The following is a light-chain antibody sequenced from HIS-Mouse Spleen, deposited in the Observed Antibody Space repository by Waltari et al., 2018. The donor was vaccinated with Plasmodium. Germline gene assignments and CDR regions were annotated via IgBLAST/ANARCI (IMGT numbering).Light chain of an antibody. V-gene: IGLV3-10*01. CDR3: YSTDSSGNHRV. Sequence: SYELTQPPSVSVSPGQTARITCSGDALPKKYAYWYQQKSGPAPVLVIYEDSKRPSGTPEGFVGSSSGTMATLTISGAQVEDEADYYCYSTDSSGNHRVFGGGTKLTVL. CDR1: ALPKKY. J-gene: IGLJ3*02. CDR2: EDS.